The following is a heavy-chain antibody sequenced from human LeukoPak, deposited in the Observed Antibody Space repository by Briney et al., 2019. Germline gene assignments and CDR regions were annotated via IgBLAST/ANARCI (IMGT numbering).Heavy chain of an antibody. Sequence: PSETLSLTCTVSGGSVSGGSISNYYWNWIRRTPGKGLEWIGYIYHSGSTNYNPSLKSRVTISLDTSKNQFSLMLISVTAADTAVYHCARLHRYCGGASCYPDAFDIWGRGTMVTVSS. CDR1: GGSVSGGSISNYY. J-gene: IGHJ3*02. V-gene: IGHV4-59*08. CDR2: IYHSGST. CDR3: ARLHRYCGGASCYPDAFDI. D-gene: IGHD2-15*01.